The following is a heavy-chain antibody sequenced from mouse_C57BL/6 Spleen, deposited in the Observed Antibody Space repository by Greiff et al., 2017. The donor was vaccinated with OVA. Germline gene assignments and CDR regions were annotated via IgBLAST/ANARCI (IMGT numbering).Heavy chain of an antibody. CDR3: TRDGGYSNHEGAMDY. CDR1: GYTFTDYE. CDR2: IDPETGGT. V-gene: IGHV1-15*01. D-gene: IGHD2-5*01. Sequence: VQLQQSGAELVRPGASVTLSCKASGYTFTDYEMHWVKQTPVHGLEWIGAIDPETGGTAYNQKFKGKAILTADESSSTAYMALRSLTSEDSAVYYWTRDGGYSNHEGAMDYWGQGTSVTVSS. J-gene: IGHJ4*01.